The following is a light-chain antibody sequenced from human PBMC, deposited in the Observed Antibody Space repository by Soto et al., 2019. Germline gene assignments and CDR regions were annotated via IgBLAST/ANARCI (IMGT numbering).Light chain of an antibody. V-gene: IGKV1-5*01. Sequence: DIQMTQSPSTVAASVGDRVTITCRASQNINRWLAWYQQKPGKAPQLLINDASSLQSGVPSRFSGSGSGTEFTLTISSLQPEDFATYYCQQYNIYWTFGQGTKVDIK. CDR2: DAS. CDR3: QQYNIYWT. CDR1: QNINRW. J-gene: IGKJ1*01.